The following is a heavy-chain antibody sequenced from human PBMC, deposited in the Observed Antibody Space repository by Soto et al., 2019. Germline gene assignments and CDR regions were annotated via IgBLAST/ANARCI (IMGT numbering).Heavy chain of an antibody. Sequence: GASVKVSCKASGCTFSSYAISWVRQAPGQGLEWMGGIIPIFGTANYAQKFQGRVTITADESTSTAYMELSSLRSEDTAVYYCARPDYYDSSEVLVYYYYYGMDVWGQGTTVTVSS. CDR2: IIPIFGTA. V-gene: IGHV1-69*13. J-gene: IGHJ6*02. CDR3: ARPDYYDSSEVLVYYYYYGMDV. CDR1: GCTFSSYA. D-gene: IGHD3-22*01.